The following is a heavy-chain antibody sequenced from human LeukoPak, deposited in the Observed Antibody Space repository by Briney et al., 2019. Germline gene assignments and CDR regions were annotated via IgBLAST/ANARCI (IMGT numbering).Heavy chain of an antibody. J-gene: IGHJ3*01. CDR1: GFTFSSYA. V-gene: IGHV3-23*01. Sequence: GGSLRLSCAASGFTFSSYAMSWVRQAPGKGLEWVSAISGRGGSTYYADFVKGRFTISRDNSKNTLYLQMNSLRAEDTAVYYCAKDSVYGYCSSTSCYYGWGQGTVVTVSS. CDR3: AKDSVYGYCSSTSCYYG. CDR2: ISGRGGST. D-gene: IGHD2-2*03.